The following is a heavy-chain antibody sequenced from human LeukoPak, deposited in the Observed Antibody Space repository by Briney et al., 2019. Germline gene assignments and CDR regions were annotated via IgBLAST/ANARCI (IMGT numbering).Heavy chain of an antibody. V-gene: IGHV1-69*04. D-gene: IGHD5-24*01. J-gene: IGHJ4*02. Sequence: SVKVSCKASGGTFSSYAISWVRQAPGQGLEWMGRIIPIFGIADSAQKFPGRVTITADKSTSTAYMELSSLRSEDTAVYYCAREMATTRTDFDYWGQGTLVTVSS. CDR3: AREMATTRTDFDY. CDR2: IIPIFGIA. CDR1: GGTFSSYA.